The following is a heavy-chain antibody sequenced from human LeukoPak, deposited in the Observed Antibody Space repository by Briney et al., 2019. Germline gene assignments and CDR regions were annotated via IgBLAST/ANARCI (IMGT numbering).Heavy chain of an antibody. J-gene: IGHJ5*02. CDR3: ARGPLSA. D-gene: IGHD2/OR15-2a*01. CDR1: GGSISSSSYY. Sequence: KASETLSLTCTVSGGSISSSSYYWGWIRQPPGKGLEWIGSIYYSGSTYYNPSLKSRVTISVDTSKNQFSLKLSSVTAADTAVYYCARGPLSAWGQGTLVTVSS. CDR2: IYYSGST. V-gene: IGHV4-39*07.